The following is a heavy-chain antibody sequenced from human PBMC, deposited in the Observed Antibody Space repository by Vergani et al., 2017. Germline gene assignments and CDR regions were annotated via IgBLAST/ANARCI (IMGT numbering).Heavy chain of an antibody. D-gene: IGHD3-10*01. CDR1: GGTFSSYA. CDR2: IIPIFGTA. J-gene: IGHJ4*02. V-gene: IGHV1-69*12. Sequence: QVQLVQSGAEVKKPGSSVKVSCKASGGTFSSYAISWVRQAPGQGLEWMGGIIPIFGTANYAQKFQGRVTITADESTSTAYMELGSLRSEDTAVYYCARXMVRGVNTPYYFDYWGQGTLVTVSS. CDR3: ARXMVRGVNTPYYFDY.